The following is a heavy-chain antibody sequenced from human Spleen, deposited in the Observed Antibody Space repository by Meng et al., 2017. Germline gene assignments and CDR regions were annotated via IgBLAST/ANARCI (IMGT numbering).Heavy chain of an antibody. CDR2: IWYDGSNK. Sequence: GESLKISCAASGFTFSSYGMHWVCQAPGKGLEWVAVIWYDGSNKYYADSVKGRFTISRDNSKNTLYLQMNSLRAEDTAVYYCARETYYYDSSDPMDVWGQGTTVTVSS. V-gene: IGHV3-33*01. CDR3: ARETYYYDSSDPMDV. CDR1: GFTFSSYG. J-gene: IGHJ6*02. D-gene: IGHD3-22*01.